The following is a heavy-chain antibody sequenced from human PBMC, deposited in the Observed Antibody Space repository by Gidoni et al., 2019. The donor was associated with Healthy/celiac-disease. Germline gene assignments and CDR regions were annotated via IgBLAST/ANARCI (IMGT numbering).Heavy chain of an antibody. Sequence: EVQLVQSGAEVKKTGESRKISCKGSGYSFASYWIGWVRQMPGKGLEWRGIIYPGDSDTRYIPAFQRQVTISADKSIITAYLQWSSLKASDTAMYYFARRLAVAGTLNWFDPWGQGTLVTVSS. V-gene: IGHV5-51*01. CDR3: ARRLAVAGTLNWFDP. CDR2: IYPGDSDT. D-gene: IGHD6-19*01. J-gene: IGHJ5*02. CDR1: GYSFASYW.